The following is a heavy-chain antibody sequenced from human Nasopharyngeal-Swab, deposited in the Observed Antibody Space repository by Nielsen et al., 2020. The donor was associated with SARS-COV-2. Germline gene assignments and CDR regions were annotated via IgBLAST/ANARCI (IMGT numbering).Heavy chain of an antibody. V-gene: IGHV3-20*04. D-gene: IGHD4-17*01. CDR1: GVIFYDYA. Sequence: GEALKISCAASGVIFYDYAMNWVRQAPGKGLEWVSGITWNGGSIGYAESVKGRFTISRDSAKNSLYLQMNSLRAEDTALYYCARDKSSTVTTFDYWGQGTLVTVSS. J-gene: IGHJ4*02. CDR3: ARDKSSTVTTFDY. CDR2: ITWNGGSI.